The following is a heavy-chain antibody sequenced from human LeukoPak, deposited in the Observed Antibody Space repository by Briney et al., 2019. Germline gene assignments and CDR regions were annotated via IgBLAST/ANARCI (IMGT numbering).Heavy chain of an antibody. CDR1: GFTVSSNY. Sequence: GGSLRLSCAASGFTVSSNYMSWVRQAPGKGLEWVANIKQDGSEKYYVGSVKGRFTISRDNAKNSLYLQMNSLRAEDTAVYYCARDYGYGDSTPLGYFDYWGQGTQVTVSS. V-gene: IGHV3-7*05. J-gene: IGHJ4*02. D-gene: IGHD4-17*01. CDR2: IKQDGSEK. CDR3: ARDYGYGDSTPLGYFDY.